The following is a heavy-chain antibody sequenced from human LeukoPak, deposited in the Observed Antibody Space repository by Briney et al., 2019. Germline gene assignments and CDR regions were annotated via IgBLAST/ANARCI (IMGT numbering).Heavy chain of an antibody. CDR3: AGMYYDILTGYYNGYFDY. J-gene: IGHJ4*02. CDR2: INHSGST. CDR1: GGSISSYY. Sequence: PSETLSLTCTVSGGSISSYYWSWIRQPPGKGLEWIGEINHSGSTNYNPSLKSRVTISVDTSKNQFSLRLSSVTAADTAVYYCAGMYYDILTGYYNGYFDYWGQGTLVTVSS. V-gene: IGHV4-34*01. D-gene: IGHD3-9*01.